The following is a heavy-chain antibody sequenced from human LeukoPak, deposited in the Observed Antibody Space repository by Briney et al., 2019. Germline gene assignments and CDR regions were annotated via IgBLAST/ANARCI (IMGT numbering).Heavy chain of an antibody. Sequence: GGSLRLSCAASGFTFSDYYMSWLRQAPGKGLEWVSYISSSGSTIYYADSVKGRFTISRDNAKNSLYLQMNSLRAEDTAVYYCAREGSDWNYYYYLDVWGKGTTVTISS. CDR1: GFTFSDYY. CDR2: ISSSGSTI. D-gene: IGHD6-19*01. V-gene: IGHV3-11*04. CDR3: AREGSDWNYYYYLDV. J-gene: IGHJ6*03.